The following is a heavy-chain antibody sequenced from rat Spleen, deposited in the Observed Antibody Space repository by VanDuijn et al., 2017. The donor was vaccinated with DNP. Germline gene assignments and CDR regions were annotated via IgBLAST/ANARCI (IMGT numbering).Heavy chain of an antibody. CDR2: ISTSGSRT. CDR3: ARRGTTVATGGYFDY. Sequence: EVQLVESGGGLVQPGRSLKVSCAASGFTFSNYYMAWVRQAPKKGLEWVATISTSGSRTYYPDSVKGRFTISRDNAKSSLYLQMNSLKSEDTATYYCARRGTTVATGGYFDYWGQGVMVTVSS. CDR1: GFTFSNYY. D-gene: IGHD1-3*01. V-gene: IGHV5S23*01. J-gene: IGHJ2*01.